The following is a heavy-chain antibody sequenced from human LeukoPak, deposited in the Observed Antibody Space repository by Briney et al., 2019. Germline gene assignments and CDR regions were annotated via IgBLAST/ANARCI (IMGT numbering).Heavy chain of an antibody. CDR2: IYHSGST. CDR3: ARDLGGSGYPNWFDP. Sequence: PSETLSLTCTVSGYSISSGYYWGWIRQPPGKGLEWIGSIYHSGSTYYNPSLKSRVTISVDTSKNQFSLKLSSVTAADTAVYYCARDLGGSGYPNWFDPWGQGTLVTVSS. D-gene: IGHD3-3*01. V-gene: IGHV4-38-2*02. CDR1: GYSISSGYY. J-gene: IGHJ5*02.